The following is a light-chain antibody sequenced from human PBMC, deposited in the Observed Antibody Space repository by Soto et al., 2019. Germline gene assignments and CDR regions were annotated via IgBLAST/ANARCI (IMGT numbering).Light chain of an antibody. CDR1: QSVTSS. CDR2: GAS. Sequence: PGERATLSCRASQSVTSSFLAWYQQKPGQAPRLLIYGASSRATGIPARFSGSGSGTEFTLTINSLQSEDFAVYYCQQYNDWPLTFGGGTKVNIK. J-gene: IGKJ4*01. CDR3: QQYNDWPLT. V-gene: IGKV3D-15*01.